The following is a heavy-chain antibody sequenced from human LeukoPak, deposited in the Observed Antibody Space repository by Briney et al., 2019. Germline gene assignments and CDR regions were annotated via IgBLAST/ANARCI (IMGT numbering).Heavy chain of an antibody. D-gene: IGHD2-8*01. CDR2: TYPDDSDT. V-gene: IGHV5-51*01. J-gene: IGHJ6*03. CDR3: ARLAFCTNAVCFSNYYYSMDV. Sequence: GESLKISCKGSGYSFTSYWIGWVRQMPGKGLEWMGITYPDDSDTKYSPSFQGQVTISADKSISTAYLQWSSLKASGTAMYYCARLAFCTNAVCFSNYYYSMDVWGRGTTVTVSS. CDR1: GYSFTSYW.